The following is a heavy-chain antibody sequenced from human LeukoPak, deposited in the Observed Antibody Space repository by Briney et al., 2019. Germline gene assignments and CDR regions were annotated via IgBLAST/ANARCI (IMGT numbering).Heavy chain of an antibody. CDR1: GYTFTGYY. V-gene: IGHV1-2*02. CDR2: INPNSGGT. J-gene: IGHJ4*02. Sequence: EASVKVSCKASGYTFTGYYMHWVRQAPGQGLEWMGWINPNSGGTNYAQKFQGRVTMTRDTSISTAYTELSRLRSDDTAVYYCARSPSRYSGSYCFGYWGQGTLVTVSS. D-gene: IGHD1-26*01. CDR3: ARSPSRYSGSYCFGY.